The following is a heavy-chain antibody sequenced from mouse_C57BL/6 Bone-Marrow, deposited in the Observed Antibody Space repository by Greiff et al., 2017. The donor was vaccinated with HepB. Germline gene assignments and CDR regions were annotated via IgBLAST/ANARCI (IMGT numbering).Heavy chain of an antibody. D-gene: IGHD1-1*01. CDR1: GYSFTGYY. Sequence: EVQLQQSGPELVKPGASVKISCKASGYSFTGYYMNWVKQSPEKSLEWIGEINPSTGGTTYNQKFKAKATLTVDKSSSTAYMQLKSLTSEDSAVYYCARSGYYGSSYGDWGQGTTLTVSS. J-gene: IGHJ2*01. CDR2: INPSTGGT. CDR3: ARSGYYGSSYGD. V-gene: IGHV1-42*01.